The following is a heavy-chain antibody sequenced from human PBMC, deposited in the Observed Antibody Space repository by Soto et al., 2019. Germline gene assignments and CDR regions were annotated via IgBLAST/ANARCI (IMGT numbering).Heavy chain of an antibody. J-gene: IGHJ1*01. V-gene: IGHV3-53*01. CDR3: ARGRPFTE. Sequence: WVWLRLSCAASGFTVYNNYMSWDRQAPGKGLWWVAVLYSGGGIHYADSVNGRFTISRNNSKNTLFFQMNGLAADDTAVYYCARGRPFTEWGQGPLVTVSS. CDR1: GFTVYNNY. D-gene: IGHD1-1*01. CDR2: LYSGGGI.